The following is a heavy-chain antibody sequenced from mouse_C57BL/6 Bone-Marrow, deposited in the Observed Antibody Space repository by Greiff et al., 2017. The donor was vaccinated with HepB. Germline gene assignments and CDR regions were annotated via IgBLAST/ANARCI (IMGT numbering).Heavy chain of an antibody. CDR1: GFTFSDYG. V-gene: IGHV5-15*01. CDR3: ARVYDYVEDWYFDV. D-gene: IGHD2-4*01. Sequence: EVQGVESGGGLVQPGGSLKLSCAASGFTFSDYGMAWVRQAPRKGPEWVAFISNLAYSIYYADTVTGRFTISRENAKNTLYLEMSSLRSEDTAMYYCARVYDYVEDWYFDVWGTGTTVTVSS. CDR2: ISNLAYSI. J-gene: IGHJ1*03.